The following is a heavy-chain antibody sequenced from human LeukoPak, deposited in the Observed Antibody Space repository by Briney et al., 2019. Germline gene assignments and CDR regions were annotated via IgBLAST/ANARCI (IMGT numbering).Heavy chain of an antibody. J-gene: IGHJ4*02. D-gene: IGHD3-22*01. CDR3: AGKALGSGYYYFDY. CDR1: GFTFSSYS. CDR2: ISSSSSTI. V-gene: IGHV3-48*02. Sequence: GGSLRLSCAASGFTFSSYSMTWVRQAPGKGLEWVSYISSSSSTIYYADSVKGRFTISRDNAKNSLFLQMNSLRDEDTAVYYCAGKALGSGYYYFDYWGQGTLVTVSS.